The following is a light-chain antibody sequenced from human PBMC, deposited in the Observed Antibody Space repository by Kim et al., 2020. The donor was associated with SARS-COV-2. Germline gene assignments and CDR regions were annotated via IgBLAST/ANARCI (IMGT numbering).Light chain of an antibody. V-gene: IGLV3-19*01. J-gene: IGLJ2*01. CDR1: SLSSYY. CDR3: NSRDSSSNHHVV. Sequence: LGPAVRISCQGDSLSSYYAGWYQQKPGQATVLVIYGNNNRPSGIPDRCSGSSSGNTASLTITGAQAEDEADYYCNSRDSSSNHHVVFGGGTQLTVL. CDR2: GNN.